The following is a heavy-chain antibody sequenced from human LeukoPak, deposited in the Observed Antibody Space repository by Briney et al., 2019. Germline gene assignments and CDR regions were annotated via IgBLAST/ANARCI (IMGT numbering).Heavy chain of an antibody. D-gene: IGHD3-10*01. J-gene: IGHJ4*02. V-gene: IGHV3-48*01. CDR3: ARGQASGSFIIDY. CDR2: IDSGSSSI. Sequence: GGSLSLPCAASGITLSSHSMHWVRQAPGRGLEGVSFIDSGSSSIHYAASVQGRFTISRDNAKNSLYLQMDSLRAEDTAVYYCARGQASGSFIIDYWGQGTLVTVSS. CDR1: GITLSSHS.